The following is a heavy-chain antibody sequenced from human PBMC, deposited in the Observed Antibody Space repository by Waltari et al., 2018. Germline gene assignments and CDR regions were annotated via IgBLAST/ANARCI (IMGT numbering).Heavy chain of an antibody. CDR3: ATHSSGWYYFDY. D-gene: IGHD6-19*01. J-gene: IGHJ4*02. CDR1: GGTFSSYA. V-gene: IGHV1-69*10. CDR2: IIPILGIA. Sequence: QVQLVQSGAEVKKPGSSVKVSCKASGGTFSSYAISLVRQAPGQGLEWMGGIIPILGIANYAQKFQGRVTITADKSTSTAYMELSSLRSEDTAVYYCATHSSGWYYFDYWGQGTLVTVSS.